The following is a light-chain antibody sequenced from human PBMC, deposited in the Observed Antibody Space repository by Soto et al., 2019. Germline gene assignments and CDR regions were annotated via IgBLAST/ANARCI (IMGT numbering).Light chain of an antibody. Sequence: DIVMTQSPDSLAVSLGERATINCKSSQSVLYSSNNKNYLAGYQQKPGQPPKLLIYWASTRESGVPDRFSGSGSGTDFTLTSSSLQAEDVAVYYCQQHYSTPYTFGQGTKLEIK. CDR3: QQHYSTPYT. V-gene: IGKV4-1*01. CDR1: QSVLYSSNNKNY. CDR2: WAS. J-gene: IGKJ2*01.